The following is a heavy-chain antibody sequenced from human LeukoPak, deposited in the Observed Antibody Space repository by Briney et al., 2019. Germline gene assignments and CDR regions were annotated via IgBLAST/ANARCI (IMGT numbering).Heavy chain of an antibody. J-gene: IGHJ4*02. Sequence: GGSLRLSCAASGFSFSDYAMAWVRQTPGKGLEWVSGITGSGDATYYTDSVKGRFTISRDNSKNTLYLQMNSLRAEDTALYYCGKEGLDYDLSTHIYYFDYWGQGTLVAVSS. V-gene: IGHV3-23*01. D-gene: IGHD3-16*01. CDR2: ITGSGDAT. CDR1: GFSFSDYA. CDR3: GKEGLDYDLSTHIYYFDY.